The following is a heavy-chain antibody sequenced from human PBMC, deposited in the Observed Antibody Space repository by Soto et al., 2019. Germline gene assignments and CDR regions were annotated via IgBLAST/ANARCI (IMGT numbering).Heavy chain of an antibody. Sequence: GGSLRLSCAASGFTFSSYAMHWVRQAPGKGLEWVAVISYDGSNKYYADSVKGRFTISRDNSKNTLYLQMNSLRAEDMAVYYCAAPIAVAGNAVLDVWGQGTTVTVSS. CDR1: GFTFSSYA. V-gene: IGHV3-30-3*01. D-gene: IGHD6-19*01. CDR2: ISYDGSNK. CDR3: AAPIAVAGNAVLDV. J-gene: IGHJ6*02.